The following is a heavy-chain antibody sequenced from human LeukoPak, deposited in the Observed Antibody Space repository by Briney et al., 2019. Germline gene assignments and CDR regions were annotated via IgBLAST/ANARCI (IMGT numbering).Heavy chain of an antibody. CDR1: GGSFSASY. CDR2: INHSGST. D-gene: IGHD6-13*01. J-gene: IGHJ6*03. V-gene: IGHV4-34*01. CDR3: ARRQQLVRRYYYMDV. Sequence: PSETLSLTCAVYGGSFSASYWSWIRQTPGKGLEWIGEINHSGSTNYNPSLKSRVTISVDTFKNQFSLSLSSVTAADTAVYYCARRQQLVRRYYYMDVWGKGTTVTVSS.